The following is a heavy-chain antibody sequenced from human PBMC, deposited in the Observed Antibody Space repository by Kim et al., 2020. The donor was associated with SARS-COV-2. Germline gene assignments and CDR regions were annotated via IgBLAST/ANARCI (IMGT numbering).Heavy chain of an antibody. V-gene: IGHV4-28*03. Sequence: YYTPSIMSRVTMSIATSKKQFSLKLSSVTAADTAVYYCARDPHQGIAAYDYWGQGTLVTVSS. J-gene: IGHJ4*02. CDR3: ARDPHQGIAAYDY. D-gene: IGHD6-13*01.